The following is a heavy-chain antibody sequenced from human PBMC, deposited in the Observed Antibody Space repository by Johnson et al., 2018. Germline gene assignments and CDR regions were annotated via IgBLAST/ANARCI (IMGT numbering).Heavy chain of an antibody. CDR2: INWKGDNT. J-gene: IGHJ2*01. CDR3: ARGIHYYNRSGYYGRSYCYSDL. D-gene: IGHD3-22*01. Sequence: ERLVQSGGGVVRPGVSLRLSCEVSGFTLDDYGMSWVRQAPGKGLEWVSGINWKGDNTGYGDSVKGRFTISRDNGKNSFYPQINRLRDEETALYYFARGIHYYNRSGYYGRSYCYSDLWGRGTLVIVSS. CDR1: GFTLDDYG. V-gene: IGHV3-20*04.